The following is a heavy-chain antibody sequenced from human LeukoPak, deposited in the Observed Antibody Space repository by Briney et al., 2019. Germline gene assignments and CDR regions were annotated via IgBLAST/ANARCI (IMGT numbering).Heavy chain of an antibody. D-gene: IGHD1-1*01. CDR2: IIPIFGTA. Sequence: SVKVSCKASGGTFSSYAISWVRQAPGQGLEWMGRIIPIFGTANYAQKFQGRVTITTDESTSTAYMELSSLRSEDTAVYYCARDDGCCSYKYQLGAFDIWGQGTMVTVSS. V-gene: IGHV1-69*05. J-gene: IGHJ3*02. CDR3: ARDDGCCSYKYQLGAFDI. CDR1: GGTFSSYA.